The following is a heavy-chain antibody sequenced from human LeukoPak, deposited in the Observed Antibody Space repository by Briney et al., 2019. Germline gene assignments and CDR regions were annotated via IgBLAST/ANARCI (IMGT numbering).Heavy chain of an antibody. CDR3: AKDVANGYNFDY. CDR1: GFTFSSYA. V-gene: IGHV3-23*01. Sequence: SGGSLRLSCAASGFTFSSYAMSWVRQAPGKGLEWVSAISGSGGSTYYADSAKGRFTISRDNSKNTLYLQMNSLRAEDTAVYYCAKDVANGYNFDYWGQGTLVTVSS. D-gene: IGHD5-24*01. J-gene: IGHJ4*02. CDR2: ISGSGGST.